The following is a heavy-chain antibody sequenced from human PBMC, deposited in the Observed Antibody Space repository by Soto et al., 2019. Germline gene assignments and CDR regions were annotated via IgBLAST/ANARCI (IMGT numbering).Heavy chain of an antibody. D-gene: IGHD3-3*01. CDR2: IYYSGYT. CDR3: ARTLWSGYYTGREIGY. V-gene: IGHV4-59*01. CDR1: GGSISSYY. Sequence: SETLSLTCTVSGGSISSYYWSWIRQPPGKGLEWIGYIYYSGYTNYNPSLKSRVTISVDTSKNQFSLKLSSVTAADTAVYYCARTLWSGYYTGREIGYWGQGTLVTVSS. J-gene: IGHJ4*02.